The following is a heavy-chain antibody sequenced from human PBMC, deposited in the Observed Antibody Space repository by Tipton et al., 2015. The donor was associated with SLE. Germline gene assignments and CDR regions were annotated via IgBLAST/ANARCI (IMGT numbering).Heavy chain of an antibody. D-gene: IGHD2-15*01. V-gene: IGHV4-59*12. J-gene: IGHJ4*02. Sequence: TLSLTCTVSGGSISSYYWSWIRQPPGKGLEWIGYIYYSGSTNYNPSLKSRVTISVDTSKNQFSLKLSSVTAADTAVYYCAGRHSPYWGQGTLVTVSS. CDR1: GGSISSYY. CDR2: IYYSGST. CDR3: AGRHSPY.